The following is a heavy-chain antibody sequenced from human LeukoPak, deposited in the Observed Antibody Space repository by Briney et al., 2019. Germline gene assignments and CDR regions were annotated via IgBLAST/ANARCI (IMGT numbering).Heavy chain of an antibody. CDR2: ISSSSSII. Sequence: GGSLRLSCAASGFTFSSYNMNWVRQAPGKGLEWVSYISSSSSIIYYADSVKGRFTISRDNAKNSLYLQMNSLRDEDTAVYYCARGAVVTPFYFDYWGQGTLVTVSS. J-gene: IGHJ4*02. V-gene: IGHV3-48*02. CDR3: ARGAVVTPFYFDY. D-gene: IGHD4-23*01. CDR1: GFTFSSYN.